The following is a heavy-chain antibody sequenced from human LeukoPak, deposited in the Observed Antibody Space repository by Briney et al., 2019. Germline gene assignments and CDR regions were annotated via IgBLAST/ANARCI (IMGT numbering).Heavy chain of an antibody. CDR3: ARATGDGRHAFDI. V-gene: IGHV3-11*01. J-gene: IGHJ3*02. D-gene: IGHD7-27*01. CDR1: GFTFSDYY. Sequence: KPGGSLRLSCAASGFTFSDYYMSWIRQAPGKGLEWVSYISYSGSTIYYADSVKGRFTISRDNAKNSLFLQMNSLGAEDTAVYYCARATGDGRHAFDIWGQGTIVTVSS. CDR2: ISYSGSTI.